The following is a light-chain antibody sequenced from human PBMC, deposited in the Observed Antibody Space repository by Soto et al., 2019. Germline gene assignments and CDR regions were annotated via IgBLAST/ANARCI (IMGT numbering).Light chain of an antibody. V-gene: IGKV1-5*01. CDR1: QTISSW. CDR3: QQYYSTPRT. Sequence: DIQMTQSPSTLSGSVVDRVTITCLASQTISSWLAWYQQKPGKAPKLLIYDASSLESGFPSRFSGSGSGTEFTLTISSLQAEDVAVYYCQQYYSTPRTFGQGTKVDIK. CDR2: DAS. J-gene: IGKJ1*01.